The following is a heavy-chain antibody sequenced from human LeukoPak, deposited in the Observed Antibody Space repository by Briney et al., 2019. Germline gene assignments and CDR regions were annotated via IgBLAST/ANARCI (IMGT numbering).Heavy chain of an antibody. CDR1: GYTFTRYY. J-gene: IGHJ4*02. D-gene: IGHD1-26*01. CDR3: AKKGVGAQMLDY. V-gene: IGHV1-46*01. CDR2: INPSAGST. Sequence: ASLKVSCKASGYTFTRYYLHWVRQAPGQGLEWMGIINPSAGSTSFAQNFQGRVTMARDTSTSTVYMEVSSLRSEDTDVYYCAKKGVGAQMLDYWGQGTLVTVSS.